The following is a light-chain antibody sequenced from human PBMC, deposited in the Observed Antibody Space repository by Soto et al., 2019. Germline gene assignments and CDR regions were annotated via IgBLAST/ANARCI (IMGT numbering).Light chain of an antibody. CDR1: QSISTW. Sequence: DIHMKQSPSTLSASVGDRVTIAFRASQSISTWLAWYQQKPGKAPKLLIYKASGLESGVPSRFSGSGSGTEFTLTISSLQPDDFATYYCQQYNSYSRTFGQGTKVDI. CDR2: KAS. V-gene: IGKV1-5*03. CDR3: QQYNSYSRT. J-gene: IGKJ1*01.